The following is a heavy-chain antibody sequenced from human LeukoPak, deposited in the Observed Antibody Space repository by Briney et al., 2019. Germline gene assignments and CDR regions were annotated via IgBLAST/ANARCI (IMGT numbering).Heavy chain of an antibody. CDR3: ARDSVHYFYHMDV. CDR2: TYYSGST. CDR1: GGSISSSSYY. Sequence: SETLSLTCTVSGGSISSSSYYWAWIRQPPGKGLEWIGSTYYSGSTYYNPSLKSRVTMSVDTSKNQFSLRLSSVTAADSAVYYCARDSVHYFYHMDVWGKGTTVTVSS. V-gene: IGHV4-39*07. J-gene: IGHJ6*03. D-gene: IGHD6-19*01.